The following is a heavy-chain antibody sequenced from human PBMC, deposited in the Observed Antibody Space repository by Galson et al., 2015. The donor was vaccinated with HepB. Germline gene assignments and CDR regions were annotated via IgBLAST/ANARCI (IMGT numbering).Heavy chain of an antibody. CDR2: IRPDGSEI. CDR3: ARAPDGPDY. CDR1: GFTFSNYW. V-gene: IGHV3-7*03. J-gene: IGHJ4*02. Sequence: SLRLSCAASGFTFSNYWMTWVRQAPGKGLEWVANIRPDGSEIYYVDSVKGRFTISRDNAKNSLYLQMNSLRAEDTAVYYCARAPDGPDYWGQGTLVTVSS.